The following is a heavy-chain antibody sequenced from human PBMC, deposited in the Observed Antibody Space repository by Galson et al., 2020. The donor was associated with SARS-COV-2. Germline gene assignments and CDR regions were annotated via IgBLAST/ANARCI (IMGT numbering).Heavy chain of an antibody. CDR3: ARGRYDILTGYYGADAFDI. J-gene: IGHJ3*02. CDR2: IYYSGST. D-gene: IGHD3-9*01. V-gene: IGHV4-59*01. Sequence: SETLSLTCTVSGGSISSYYRSWIRQPPGKGREWSGYIYYSGSTNYKPTLKSRVTISEDTSKNQFSMKLSSVTAADTAVYYCARGRYDILTGYYGADAFDIWGQGTMVTVSS. CDR1: GGSISSYY.